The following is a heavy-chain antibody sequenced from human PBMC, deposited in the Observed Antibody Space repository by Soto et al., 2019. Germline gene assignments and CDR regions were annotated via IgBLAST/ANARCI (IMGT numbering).Heavy chain of an antibody. J-gene: IGHJ6*03. D-gene: IGHD6-13*01. CDR2: ISESGGST. CDR3: AKDAAAGRDHYYYYMDV. CDR1: GFTFSYYV. Sequence: EVQLLESGGGLVQPGGSLRLSCAASGFTFSYYVMCWVRQAPGRGLEWLSHISESGGSTYYADAVKGRFTISRDNSKNTLYLHMNSLRAEDTAVYYSAKDAAAGRDHYYYYMDVWGKGTTVAVSS. V-gene: IGHV3-23*01.